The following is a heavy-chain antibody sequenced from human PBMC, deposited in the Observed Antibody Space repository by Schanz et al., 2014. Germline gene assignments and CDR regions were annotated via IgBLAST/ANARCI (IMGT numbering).Heavy chain of an antibody. Sequence: EVQLVESGGGLVQPGGSLRLSCAASGFTVIKNYMSWVRQAPGKGLEWVSIIYTDGSTYYADSVRDRFTISRDNSKNTLYLQMNNLRAEDTAVYYCARGSPENMIRGELDYWGQGTLVTVSS. V-gene: IGHV3-66*01. CDR3: ARGSPENMIRGELDY. CDR1: GFTVIKNY. CDR2: IYTDGST. D-gene: IGHD3-10*01. J-gene: IGHJ4*02.